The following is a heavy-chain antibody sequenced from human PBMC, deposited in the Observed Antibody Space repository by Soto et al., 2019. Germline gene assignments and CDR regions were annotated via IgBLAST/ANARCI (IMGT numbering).Heavy chain of an antibody. Sequence: PAASVKVSCKASGYTFTSYAMHWVRQAPGQRLEWMGWINAGNGNTKYSQKFQGRVTITRDTSASTAYMELSSLRSEDTAVYYCARSYCSSTSCYAYYYYYGMDVWGQGTTVTVSS. D-gene: IGHD2-2*01. V-gene: IGHV1-3*01. CDR1: GYTFTSYA. CDR3: ARSYCSSTSCYAYYYYYGMDV. J-gene: IGHJ6*02. CDR2: INAGNGNT.